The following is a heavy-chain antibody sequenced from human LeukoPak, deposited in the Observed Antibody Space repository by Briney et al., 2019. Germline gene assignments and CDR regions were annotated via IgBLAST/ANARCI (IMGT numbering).Heavy chain of an antibody. V-gene: IGHV3-74*01. Sequence: PGGSLRLSCAASGFTFNNNWMHWVRQAPGKGLVWVSGINSGGSSASSGGPLETRSTVSTDNPNTTLHLQMTSLRAGDTAVYYCARDLWGDRDGFFDSWGPGTLVTVSS. CDR3: ARDLWGDRDGFFDS. J-gene: IGHJ4*02. CDR1: GFTFNNNW. D-gene: IGHD5-24*01. CDR2: INSGGSSA.